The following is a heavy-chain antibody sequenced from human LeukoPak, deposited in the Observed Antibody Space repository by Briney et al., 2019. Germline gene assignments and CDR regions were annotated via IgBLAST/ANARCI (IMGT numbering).Heavy chain of an antibody. CDR2: IIPIFGTA. CDR3: AREGGEYSYGYFDC. V-gene: IGHV1-69*01. Sequence: ASVKVSCKASGGTFSSYAISWVRQAPGQGLEWMGGIIPIFGTANYAQKFQGRVTITADESTSTAYMELSSLRSEDTAVYYCAREGGEYSYGYFDCWGQGTLVTVSS. J-gene: IGHJ4*02. CDR1: GGTFSSYA. D-gene: IGHD5-18*01.